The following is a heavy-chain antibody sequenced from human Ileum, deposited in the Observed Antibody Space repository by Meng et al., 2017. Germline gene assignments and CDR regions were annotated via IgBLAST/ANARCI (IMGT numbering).Heavy chain of an antibody. J-gene: IGHJ4*02. D-gene: IGHD2-15*01. Sequence: VSVKVSCKASGYSFTSHGICGVRQAPGQGLEWMGWISAYNGNTNYAQKLQGRVTMTTDTSTSTAYMELRSLRSDDTAVYYCAREVPGYGSGGSCYSPFDYWGQGTLVTVSS. CDR3: AREVPGYGSGGSCYSPFDY. V-gene: IGHV1-18*01. CDR1: GYSFTSHG. CDR2: ISAYNGNT.